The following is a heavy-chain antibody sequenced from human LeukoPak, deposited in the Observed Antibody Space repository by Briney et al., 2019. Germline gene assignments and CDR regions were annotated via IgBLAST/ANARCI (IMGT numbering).Heavy chain of an antibody. D-gene: IGHD2-15*01. CDR3: AREGRSSTPGY. Sequence: PSETLSLTCTVSGGSISSYYWSWIRQPAGKGLEWIGRISASGNTNYNPALSSRVTMSVDTSRSQFSQKLRSVTAADTAVYYCAREGRSSTPGYWGQGTLVTVSS. CDR2: ISASGNT. V-gene: IGHV4-4*07. CDR1: GGSISSYY. J-gene: IGHJ4*02.